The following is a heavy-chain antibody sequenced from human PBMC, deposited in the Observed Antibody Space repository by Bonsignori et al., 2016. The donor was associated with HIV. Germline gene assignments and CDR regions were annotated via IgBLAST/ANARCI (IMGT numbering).Heavy chain of an antibody. D-gene: IGHD3-3*01. J-gene: IGHJ6*03. Sequence: GGSLRISCAASGFTFSSYSMNWVRQAPGKGLEWVSSISSSSSYIYYADSVKGRFTISRDNAKNSLYLQMNSLRAEDTAVYYCASARVRFLEWLLWEQANYYYYYMDVWGKGTTVTVSS. CDR1: GFTFSSYS. CDR3: ASARVRFLEWLLWEQANYYYYYMDV. V-gene: IGHV3-21*01. CDR2: ISSSSSYI.